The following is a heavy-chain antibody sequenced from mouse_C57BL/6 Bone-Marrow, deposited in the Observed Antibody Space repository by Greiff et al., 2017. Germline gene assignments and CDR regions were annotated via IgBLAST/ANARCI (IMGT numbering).Heavy chain of an antibody. CDR3: ASLITTVVGYYFDY. Sequence: QVQLQQPGAELVMPGASVKLSCKASGYTFTSYWITWVKQRPGQGLEWIGDIYPGSGSTNYNEKFKSKATLTVDTSSSTAYMQLSSLTSEDSAVYYCASLITTVVGYYFDYWGQGTTLTVSS. V-gene: IGHV1-55*01. CDR2: IYPGSGST. J-gene: IGHJ2*01. D-gene: IGHD1-1*01. CDR1: GYTFTSYW.